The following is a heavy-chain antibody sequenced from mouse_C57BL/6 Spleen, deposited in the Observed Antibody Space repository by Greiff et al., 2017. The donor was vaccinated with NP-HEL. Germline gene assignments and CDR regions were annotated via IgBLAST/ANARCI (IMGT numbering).Heavy chain of an antibody. CDR3: ARMDDPYYYFDY. V-gene: IGHV1-82*01. J-gene: IGHJ2*01. CDR1: GYAFSSSW. D-gene: IGHD2-3*01. Sequence: QVQLQQSGPELVKPGASVKISCKASGYAFSSSWMNWVKQRPGKGLEWIGRIYPGDGDTNYNGKFKGKATLTADKSSSTAYMQLSSLTSEDSAVYFCARMDDPYYYFDYWGQGTTLTVSS. CDR2: IYPGDGDT.